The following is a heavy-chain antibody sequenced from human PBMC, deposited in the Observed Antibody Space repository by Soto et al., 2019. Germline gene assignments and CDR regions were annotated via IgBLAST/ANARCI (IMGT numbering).Heavy chain of an antibody. Sequence: SETLSLTYTVSGGSISSGGYYWSWIRHHPGKGLEWIGYIYYSGSTYYNPSRKSRVTISVDTSKNQFSLKLCSVTAADTAVYYCASTLPAASSVDVWGQGTTVTVSS. V-gene: IGHV4-31*03. D-gene: IGHD2-2*01. CDR1: GGSISSGGYY. CDR3: ASTLPAASSVDV. J-gene: IGHJ6*02. CDR2: IYYSGST.